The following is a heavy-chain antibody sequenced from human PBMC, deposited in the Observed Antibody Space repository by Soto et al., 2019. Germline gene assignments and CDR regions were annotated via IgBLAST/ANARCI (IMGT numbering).Heavy chain of an antibody. CDR2: FSSVGGGT. V-gene: IGHV3-23*01. Sequence: GGSLRLSCAASGFTFSSYAMGWVRQAPGRGLEWVSTFSSVGGGTYYADSVKGRFTISRDNSKNTLYLQMNSLRAEDTALYHCAKKGDSSGYNWFDPWGRGTLVTVSS. CDR3: AKKGDSSGYNWFDP. D-gene: IGHD3-22*01. CDR1: GFTFSSYA. J-gene: IGHJ5*02.